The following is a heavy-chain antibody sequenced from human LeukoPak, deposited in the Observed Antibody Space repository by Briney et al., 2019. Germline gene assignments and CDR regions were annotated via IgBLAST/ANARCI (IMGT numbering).Heavy chain of an antibody. CDR1: GFTFSDHW. CDR3: ARDDYGPATY. Sequence: GGSLRLSCAASGFTFSDHWMSWVRQAPGKGLEWVANMNLDGSENYYVDSVKGRFTISRDNAKNSLYLQMNSLTAEDTAVYYCARDDYGPATYGGQGTLVTVSS. J-gene: IGHJ4*02. D-gene: IGHD4-17*01. V-gene: IGHV3-7*01. CDR2: MNLDGSEN.